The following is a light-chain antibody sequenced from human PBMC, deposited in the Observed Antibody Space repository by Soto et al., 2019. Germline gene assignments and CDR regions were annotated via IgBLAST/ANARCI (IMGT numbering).Light chain of an antibody. CDR1: SSDIGAYIY. V-gene: IGLV2-8*01. CDR2: EVS. Sequence: QSVLTQPPSASGSPGQSVTISCTGTSSDIGAYIYVSWYQQHPGKATKLMISEVSRRPSGVPERFSGSKSGNTASLTVSGLQADDEAHYYCSSYAGSNNFVFGTGTKLTVL. J-gene: IGLJ1*01. CDR3: SSYAGSNNFV.